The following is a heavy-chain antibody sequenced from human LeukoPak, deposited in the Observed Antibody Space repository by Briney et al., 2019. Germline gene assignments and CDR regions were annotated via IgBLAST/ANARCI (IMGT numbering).Heavy chain of an antibody. V-gene: IGHV4-39*07. D-gene: IGHD3-22*01. CDR3: ARGRPGYYDRLKAFDI. J-gene: IGHJ3*02. CDR1: GGSITGISYY. CDR2: IYYSGST. Sequence: SETLSLTCTVSGGSITGISYYWNWLRQPPGKGLEWIGSIYYSGSTYYNPSLKSRVTISVDTSKNQFSLKLSSVTAADTAVYYCARGRPGYYDRLKAFDIWGQGTMVTVSS.